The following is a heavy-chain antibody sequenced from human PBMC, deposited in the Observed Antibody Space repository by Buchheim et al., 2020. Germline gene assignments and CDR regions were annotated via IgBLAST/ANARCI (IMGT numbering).Heavy chain of an antibody. D-gene: IGHD3-3*01. CDR2: ISYDGSNK. J-gene: IGHJ4*02. CDR1: GFTFSSYG. V-gene: IGHV3-30*18. CDR3: AKDLGSDFWSGYYMDY. Sequence: VQLVESGGGLVQPGESLRLSCAASGFTFSSYGMHWVRQAPGKGLEWVAVISYDGSNKYYADSVKGRFTISRDNSKNTLYLQMNSLRAEDTAVYYCAKDLGSDFWSGYYMDYWGQGTL.